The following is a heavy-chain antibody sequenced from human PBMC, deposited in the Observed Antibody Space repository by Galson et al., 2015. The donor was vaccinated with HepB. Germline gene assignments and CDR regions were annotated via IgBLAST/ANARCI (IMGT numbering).Heavy chain of an antibody. CDR3: ARMMSYGRYYYYYYGMDV. J-gene: IGHJ6*02. CDR1: GYSFTSYW. CDR2: IYPGDSDT. D-gene: IGHD5-18*01. Sequence: QSGAEVKKPGESLKISCKGSGYSFTSYWIGWVRQMPGKGLEWMGIIYPGDSDTRYSPSFQGQVTISADKSISTAYLQWSSLKASDTAMYYCARMMSYGRYYYYYYGMDVWGQGTTVTVSS. V-gene: IGHV5-51*03.